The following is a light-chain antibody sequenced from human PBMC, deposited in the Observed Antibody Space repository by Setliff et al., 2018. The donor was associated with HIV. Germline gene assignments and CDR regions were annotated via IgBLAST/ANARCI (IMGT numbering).Light chain of an antibody. Sequence: QSVLTQPPSTSGTPGQKVTISCSGSASNIGRNSVFWYQQLPGTAPKLLMYNNNQRPSGVPDRFSGSKSGTSASLAISDLQSGDEADYYCATSDDSLSAVVFGGGTK. CDR3: ATSDDSLSAVV. CDR1: ASNIGRNS. V-gene: IGLV1-47*02. CDR2: NNN. J-gene: IGLJ2*01.